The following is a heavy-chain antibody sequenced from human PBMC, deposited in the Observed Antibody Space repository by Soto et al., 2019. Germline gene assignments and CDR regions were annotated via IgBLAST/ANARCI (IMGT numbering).Heavy chain of an antibody. CDR1: GYTFTSYY. D-gene: IGHD5-18*01. Sequence: EASVKVSCKASGYTFTSYYMHWVRQAPGQGLEWMGIINPSGGSTSYAQKFQGRVTMTRDTSTSTVYMELSSLRSEDTAVYYCARDLQLWFQYYYYYGMDVWGQGTTVTVSS. V-gene: IGHV1-46*01. CDR2: INPSGGST. J-gene: IGHJ6*02. CDR3: ARDLQLWFQYYYYYGMDV.